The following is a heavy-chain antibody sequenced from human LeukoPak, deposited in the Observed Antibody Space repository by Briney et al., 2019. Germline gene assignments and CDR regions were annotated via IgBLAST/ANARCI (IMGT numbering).Heavy chain of an antibody. Sequence: GGSVRLSCAASGFSFHIYVMSWVRQAPGKGREWVSSMSDSGDYTNYADSVKGRFSISRDNSKSTLYLQMDSLRGEDTAVYYCAKDRHGIVGATPFDFWGQGTLVTVSS. CDR1: GFSFHIYV. D-gene: IGHD1-26*01. V-gene: IGHV3-23*01. J-gene: IGHJ4*02. CDR3: AKDRHGIVGATPFDF. CDR2: MSDSGDYT.